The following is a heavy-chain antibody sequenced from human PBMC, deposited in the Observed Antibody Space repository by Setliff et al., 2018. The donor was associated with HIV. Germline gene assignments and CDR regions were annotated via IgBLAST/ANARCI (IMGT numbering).Heavy chain of an antibody. V-gene: IGHV4-59*11. CDR1: GGSISSHY. Sequence: SETLSLTCTVSGGSISSHYWGWIRQPPGKALEWIGYIMYNEGNNFNPSLKSRVTISVDTSKNQLSLRLSSVTAADSAVYHCARVGFGYYYMDVWGKGATVTVSS. D-gene: IGHD3-10*01. CDR2: IMYNEGN. J-gene: IGHJ6*03. CDR3: ARVGFGYYYMDV.